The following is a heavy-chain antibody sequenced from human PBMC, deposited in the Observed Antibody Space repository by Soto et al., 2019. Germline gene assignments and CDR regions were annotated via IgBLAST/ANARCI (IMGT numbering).Heavy chain of an antibody. Sequence: SVPTLVNPMQTLTLTCSFPGFPLSTQEVGVVWIRQPPGKALEWVALIYWNDDARYSPSLKHRLTITKDTSKNQVVLTMTNVDPVDTATYYCVHAGKLGYTGYDRFDYWGQGILVTVSS. D-gene: IGHD5-12*01. CDR2: IYWNDDA. CDR1: GFPLSTQEVG. J-gene: IGHJ4*02. V-gene: IGHV2-5*01. CDR3: VHAGKLGYTGYDRFDY.